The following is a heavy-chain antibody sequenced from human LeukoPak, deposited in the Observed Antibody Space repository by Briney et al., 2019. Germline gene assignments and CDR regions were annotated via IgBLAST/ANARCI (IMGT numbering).Heavy chain of an antibody. V-gene: IGHV3-20*04. CDR3: AGRASGSSPQGEVN. D-gene: IGHD1-26*01. CDR2: INGNGGST. J-gene: IGHJ4*02. CDR1: GFTFDNYG. Sequence: GGSLRLSCAASGFTFDNYGMSWVRQVPGKGLEWVSSINGNGGSTAYADSVKGRFTISRDNAKNTLYLQMNSLRAEDTAVYYCAGRASGSSPQGEVNWGQGTLVTVSS.